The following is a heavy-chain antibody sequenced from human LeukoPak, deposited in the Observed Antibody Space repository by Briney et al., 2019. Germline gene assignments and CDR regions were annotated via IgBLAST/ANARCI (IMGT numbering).Heavy chain of an antibody. CDR2: INPNSGGT. CDR1: GYTFTGYY. J-gene: IGHJ4*02. CDR3: ARPQGLYYYDSSGYLDY. Sequence: ASLKVSCKASGYTFTGYYMHWVRQAPGQGLEWMGWINPNSGGTNYAQKFQGRVTMTRDTSISTAYMELSRLRSDDTAVYYCARPQGLYYYDSSGYLDYWGQGTLVTVSS. V-gene: IGHV1-2*02. D-gene: IGHD3-22*01.